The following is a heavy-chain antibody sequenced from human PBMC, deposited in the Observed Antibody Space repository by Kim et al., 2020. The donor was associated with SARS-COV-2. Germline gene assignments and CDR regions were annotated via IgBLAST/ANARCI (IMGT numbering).Heavy chain of an antibody. Sequence: GGSLRLSCAASGFTFSDYYMSWIRQAPGKGLEWVSYISSSGSTIYYAAAVKGRFIISRDNAKNSLYLQINSLRAEYTAVYYCARDGKSYYDFWSGYGWRSEFYYRLDVWGQGTTVTVSS. CDR2: ISSSGSTI. CDR1: GFTFSDYY. D-gene: IGHD3-3*01. J-gene: IGHJ6*02. CDR3: ARDGKSYYDFWSGYGWRSEFYYRLDV. V-gene: IGHV3-11*01.